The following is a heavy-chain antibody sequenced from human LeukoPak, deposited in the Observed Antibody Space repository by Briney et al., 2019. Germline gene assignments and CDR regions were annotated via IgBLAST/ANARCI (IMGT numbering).Heavy chain of an antibody. V-gene: IGHV3-23*01. Sequence: GGSLRLSCAASGFTFSTSAMHWVRQAPGKGLEWLSAISGSGGSTYYADSVKGRFTISRDNSKNTLYLQMNSLRAEDTAVYYCARGTTVTAGDYWGQGTLVTVSS. CDR3: ARGTTVTAGDY. J-gene: IGHJ4*02. D-gene: IGHD4-17*01. CDR1: GFTFSTSA. CDR2: ISGSGGST.